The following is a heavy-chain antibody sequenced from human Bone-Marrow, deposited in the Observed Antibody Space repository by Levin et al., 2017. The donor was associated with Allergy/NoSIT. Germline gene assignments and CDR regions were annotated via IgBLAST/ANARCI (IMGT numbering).Heavy chain of an antibody. J-gene: IGHJ5*02. D-gene: IGHD2-2*01. CDR3: SRAGLGYCISSSCWWFDP. V-gene: IGHV3-11*01. CDR2: ISSTGSTI. Sequence: LSLTCASSGFTFSDYYMSWIRQAPGKGLEWISYISSTGSTIYYANSVKGRFTISRDNAKNSLYLQMNSLRDDDTAVYYCSRAGLGYCISSSCWWFDPWGQGTLVTVSS. CDR1: GFTFSDYY.